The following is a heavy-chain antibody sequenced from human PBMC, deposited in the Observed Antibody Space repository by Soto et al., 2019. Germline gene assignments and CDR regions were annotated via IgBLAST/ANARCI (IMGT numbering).Heavy chain of an antibody. V-gene: IGHV3-30*18. CDR3: AKEWGIVLVPAAMNYYYYGMDV. J-gene: IGHJ6*02. CDR1: GFTFSSYG. CDR2: ITYDGSNK. Sequence: QVQLVESGGGVAQPGRSLRLSCAASGFTFSSYGMHWVRQAPGKGLEWVAGITYDGSNKYYADSVKGRFTISRDNSKNTLYLQMISLRAEDTAVYYCAKEWGIVLVPAAMNYYYYGMDVWGQGTTVTVSS. D-gene: IGHD2-2*01.